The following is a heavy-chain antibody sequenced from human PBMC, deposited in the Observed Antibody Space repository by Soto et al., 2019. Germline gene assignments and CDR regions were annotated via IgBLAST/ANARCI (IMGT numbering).Heavy chain of an antibody. CDR1: GFSFSTYS. CDR3: AREETAWPLAYGLDV. CDR2: IGRRSDI. V-gene: IGHV3-21*01. D-gene: IGHD2-21*02. Sequence: GGSLRLSCEASGFSFSTYSMHWVRQAPGKGLEWVSSIGRRSDIYYADSVEGRFTISRDNAKNSVSLQMNSLRDEDTAVYYCAREETAWPLAYGLDVWGQGTTVTVSS. J-gene: IGHJ6*02.